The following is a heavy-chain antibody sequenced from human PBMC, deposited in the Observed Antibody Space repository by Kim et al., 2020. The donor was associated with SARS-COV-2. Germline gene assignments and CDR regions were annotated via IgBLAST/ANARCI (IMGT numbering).Heavy chain of an antibody. J-gene: IGHJ4*02. CDR2: IIPILGIA. D-gene: IGHD3-10*01. CDR1: GGTFSSYT. V-gene: IGHV1-69*02. CDR3: ATVMVRGAQGDENELERDHGYDY. Sequence: SVKVSCKASGGTFSSYTISWVRQAPGRGLEWMGRIIPILGIANYAQKFQGRVTITADKSTSTAYMELSSLRSEDTAVYYCATVMVRGAQGDENELERDHGYDYWGQGTLVTVSS.